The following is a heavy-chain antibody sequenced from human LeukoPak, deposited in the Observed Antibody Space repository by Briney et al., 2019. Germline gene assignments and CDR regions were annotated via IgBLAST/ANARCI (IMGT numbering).Heavy chain of an antibody. J-gene: IGHJ4*02. CDR3: ARVDSSGWYLDY. V-gene: IGHV1-18*01. CDR1: GYTFTSYD. D-gene: IGHD6-19*01. CDR2: ISAYNGNT. Sequence: ASVKVSCKASGYTFTSYDINWVRQATGQGLEWMGWISAYNGNTNYAQKLQGRVTMTTDTSTSTAYMELRSLRSDDTAVYYCARVDSSGWYLDYWGQGTLATVSS.